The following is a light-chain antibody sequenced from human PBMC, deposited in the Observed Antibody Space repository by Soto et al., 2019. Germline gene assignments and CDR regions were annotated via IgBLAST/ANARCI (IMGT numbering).Light chain of an antibody. Sequence: EIVLTQSPATLSLSPGERATLSCRASQSVSSYLAWYQQKPGQAPSLLIYDSSIRATGIPARFSGSGSGTDFTLTISSLEPEDFAVYYCQQRRNWPPITFGQGTRLAIK. CDR2: DSS. CDR1: QSVSSY. V-gene: IGKV3-11*01. CDR3: QQRRNWPPIT. J-gene: IGKJ5*01.